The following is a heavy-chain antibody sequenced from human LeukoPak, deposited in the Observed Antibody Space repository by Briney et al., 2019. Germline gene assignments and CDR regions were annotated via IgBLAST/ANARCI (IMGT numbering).Heavy chain of an antibody. D-gene: IGHD6-19*01. J-gene: IGHJ4*02. CDR2: ISDDGSRQ. Sequence: GGSRRLSFAAPGSTFGSYAMHWVGKVPGKGQGWVAVISDDGSRQHYADFLEGRFTITRDNSKNTVSLQMSSLTSEDTAVYFCVREQPGDGWSGFDYWGQGTLVTVSS. V-gene: IGHV3-30*15. CDR3: VREQPGDGWSGFDY. CDR1: GSTFGSYA.